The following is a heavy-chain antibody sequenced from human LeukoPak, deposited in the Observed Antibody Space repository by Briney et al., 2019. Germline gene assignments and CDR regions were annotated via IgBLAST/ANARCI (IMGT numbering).Heavy chain of an antibody. CDR2: ISSNGGST. Sequence: GGSLRLSCAASGFTFSSYAMHWVRQAPGKGLEYVSAISSNGGSTYYANSVKGRFTISRDNSKNTLYLQMGSLRAEDMAVYYCVRDGLSSTNAFDIWGQGTMVTVSS. J-gene: IGHJ3*02. CDR1: GFTFSSYA. V-gene: IGHV3-64*01. CDR3: VRDGLSSTNAFDI. D-gene: IGHD6-13*01.